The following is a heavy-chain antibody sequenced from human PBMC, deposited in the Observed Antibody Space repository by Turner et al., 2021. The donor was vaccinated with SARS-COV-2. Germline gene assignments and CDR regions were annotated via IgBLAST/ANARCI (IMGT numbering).Heavy chain of an antibody. CDR1: GFSLSTSGMC. V-gene: IGHV2-70*15. Sequence: QVTLRVSGPALVKPTQTLTLTCTFSGFSLSTSGMCGRWIRQPPGKALEWLARIDWDDDKYYSTSLNTSLTTSKDTSKNQVVLTMTNMAAVDTATYCWARATVTTWYDYWGQGTLVTVSS. D-gene: IGHD4-17*01. J-gene: IGHJ4*02. CDR2: IDWDDDK. CDR3: ARATVTTWYDY.